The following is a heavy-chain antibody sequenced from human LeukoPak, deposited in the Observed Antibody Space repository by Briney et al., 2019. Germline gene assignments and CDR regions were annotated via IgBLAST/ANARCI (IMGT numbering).Heavy chain of an antibody. CDR1: GFTFSSYG. V-gene: IGHV3-30*02. CDR3: AKDLAYGYGVLDAFDI. CDR2: IRYDGSNK. D-gene: IGHD4-17*01. J-gene: IGHJ3*02. Sequence: GGSLRLSCAASGFTFSSYGMHWVRQAPGKGLEWVAFIRYDGSNKYYADSVKGRFTISRDNSKNTLYLQMNSLRAEDTAVYYCAKDLAYGYGVLDAFDIWGQGTMVTVSS.